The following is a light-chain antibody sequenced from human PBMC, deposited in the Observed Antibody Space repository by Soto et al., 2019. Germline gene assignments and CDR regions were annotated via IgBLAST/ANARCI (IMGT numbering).Light chain of an antibody. CDR2: AAS. CDR3: QQSYSTPPT. V-gene: IGKV1-39*01. CDR1: QNIHSS. Sequence: DIQMTQSPSSLSASVGDRVTITCRASQNIHSSLNWYQQKPGKAPKLLIYAASSLQGGVPSRFSGSGSGKDFPLTISSLQPEESATYYCQQSYSTPPTFGQGTKVEIK. J-gene: IGKJ1*01.